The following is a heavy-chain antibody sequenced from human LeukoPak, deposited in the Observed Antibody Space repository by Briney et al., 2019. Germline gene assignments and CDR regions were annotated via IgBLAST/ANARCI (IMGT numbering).Heavy chain of an antibody. D-gene: IGHD3-22*01. Sequence: ASVKVSCKASGYTFTSYYMHWVRQAPGQGLEWMGRIDPNSGGTNYAQKFQGRVTMTSDTSISTAYMELSRLRSDDTAVYYCARAYYYDSSGYPDYWGQGTLVTVSS. CDR2: IDPNSGGT. CDR3: ARAYYYDSSGYPDY. V-gene: IGHV1-2*06. CDR1: GYTFTSYY. J-gene: IGHJ4*02.